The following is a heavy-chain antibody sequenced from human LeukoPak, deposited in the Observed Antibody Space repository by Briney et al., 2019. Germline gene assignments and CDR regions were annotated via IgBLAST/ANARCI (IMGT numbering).Heavy chain of an antibody. Sequence: GASVKVSCKASGYTFTDYYMHWVRQAPGQGLEWMGWINLNSGGTNYAQKFQGRVTMTRDTSISTAYMEVSRLISDDTAVYYSARDSIAAAGLSFDYWGQGTLVTVSS. CDR3: ARDSIAAAGLSFDY. D-gene: IGHD6-13*01. CDR2: INLNSGGT. CDR1: GYTFTDYY. J-gene: IGHJ4*02. V-gene: IGHV1-2*02.